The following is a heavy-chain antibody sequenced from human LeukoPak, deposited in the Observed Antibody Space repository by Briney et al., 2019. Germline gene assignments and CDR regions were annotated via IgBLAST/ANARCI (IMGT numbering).Heavy chain of an antibody. D-gene: IGHD2-15*01. CDR2: IYSGGST. J-gene: IGHJ4*02. V-gene: IGHV3-66*02. Sequence: GGSLRLSCAASGFTVSSNYMSWVRQAPGKGLEWVSVIYSGGSTYYADSVKGRFTISRDNSKNTLYLQMNSLRAEDTAVYYCARIVVVAATGFDYFDCWGQGTLVTVSS. CDR3: ARIVVVAATGFDYFDC. CDR1: GFTVSSNY.